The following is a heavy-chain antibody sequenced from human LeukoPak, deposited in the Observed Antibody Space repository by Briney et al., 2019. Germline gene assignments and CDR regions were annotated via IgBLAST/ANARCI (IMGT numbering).Heavy chain of an antibody. V-gene: IGHV3-21*01. CDR3: ARGVTSLDH. Sequence: DSVKGRFAISRDNAGNSLYLQMHSLRAGDTAVYYCARGVTSLDHWGQGALVTVSS. D-gene: IGHD2-21*02. J-gene: IGHJ1*01.